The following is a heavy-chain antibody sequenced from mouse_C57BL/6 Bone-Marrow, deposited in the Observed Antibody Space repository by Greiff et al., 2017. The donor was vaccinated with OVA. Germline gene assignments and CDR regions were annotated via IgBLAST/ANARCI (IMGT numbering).Heavy chain of an antibody. CDR1: GYTFTTYP. Sequence: LQESGAELVKPGASVKMSCKASGYTFTTYPIEWMKQNHGKSLEWIGNFHPYNDDTKYNEKFKGKATLTVEKSSSTVYLELSRLTSDVSAVYYCARRGTTVVAPYWYFDVWGTGTTVTVSS. CDR3: ARRGTTVVAPYWYFDV. CDR2: FHPYNDDT. D-gene: IGHD1-1*01. J-gene: IGHJ1*03. V-gene: IGHV1-47*01.